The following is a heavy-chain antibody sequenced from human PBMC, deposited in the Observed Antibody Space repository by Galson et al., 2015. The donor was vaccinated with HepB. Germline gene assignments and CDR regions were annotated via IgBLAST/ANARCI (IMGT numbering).Heavy chain of an antibody. CDR2: IYYSGST. Sequence: SETLSLTCTVSGGSISSYYWSWIRQPPGKGLEWIGYIYYSGSTNYNPSLKSRVTISVDTSKNQFSLKLSSVTAADTAVYYCARHSGRGAVAVFDPWGQGTLVTVSS. V-gene: IGHV4-59*08. D-gene: IGHD6-19*01. CDR1: GGSISSYY. J-gene: IGHJ5*02. CDR3: ARHSGRGAVAVFDP.